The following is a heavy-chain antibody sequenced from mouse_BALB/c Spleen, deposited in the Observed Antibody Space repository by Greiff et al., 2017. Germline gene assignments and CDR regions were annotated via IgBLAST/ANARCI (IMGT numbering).Heavy chain of an antibody. Sequence: DLVKPGASVKLSCKASGYTFTSYWINWIKQRPGQGLEWIGRIAPGSGSTYYNEMFKGKATLIVDTSSSTAYIQLSSLSAEDSAVYFCARTGGNPCFAYWGQGTLVTVSA. CDR3: ARTGGNPCFAY. CDR1: GYTFTSYW. CDR2: IAPGSGST. V-gene: IGHV1S41*01. D-gene: IGHD2-1*01. J-gene: IGHJ3*01.